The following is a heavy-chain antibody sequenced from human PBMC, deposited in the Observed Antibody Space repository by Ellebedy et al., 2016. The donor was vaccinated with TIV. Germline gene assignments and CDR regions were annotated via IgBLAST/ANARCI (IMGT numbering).Heavy chain of an antibody. D-gene: IGHD1-26*01. Sequence: GESLKISCQTSGYDFSDYWFGWVRQIPGKGLEWMGIIYPGDSDTRVSPSFQGKVTISADTSTSTAYLQWRSLKASDPAIYYCARRTGSYLFDYWGQGTLVTVSS. CDR2: IYPGDSDT. CDR3: ARRTGSYLFDY. V-gene: IGHV5-51*01. CDR1: GYDFSDYW. J-gene: IGHJ4*02.